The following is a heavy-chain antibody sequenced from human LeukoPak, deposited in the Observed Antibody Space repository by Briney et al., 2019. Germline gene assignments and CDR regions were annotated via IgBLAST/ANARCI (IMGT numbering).Heavy chain of an antibody. Sequence: PGGSLRLSCAASGFTFSSYAMSWVRQAPGKGLEWVSGISGSGGSTYYADSVKGRFTISRDNSKNTLYLQMNGLRAEDAAVYYCAKDHDSSEVPHDFDYWGQGTLVTVSS. J-gene: IGHJ4*02. D-gene: IGHD3-22*01. CDR3: AKDHDSSEVPHDFDY. CDR2: ISGSGGST. V-gene: IGHV3-23*01. CDR1: GFTFSSYA.